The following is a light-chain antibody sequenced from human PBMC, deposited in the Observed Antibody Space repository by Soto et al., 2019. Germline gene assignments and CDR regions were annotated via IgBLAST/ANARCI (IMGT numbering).Light chain of an antibody. J-gene: IGKJ3*01. CDR2: GTS. CDR3: QQYDKSPFT. CDR1: QSVSGMY. V-gene: IGKV3-20*01. Sequence: EIVMTQSPATLSVSPGESATLSCRASQSVSGMYLAWYQQKPGQAPRLLIYGTSNRATGIPDRFSGSGSGTDFTLTIRRLEPEDFAMYFCQQYDKSPFTFGPGTKVDIK.